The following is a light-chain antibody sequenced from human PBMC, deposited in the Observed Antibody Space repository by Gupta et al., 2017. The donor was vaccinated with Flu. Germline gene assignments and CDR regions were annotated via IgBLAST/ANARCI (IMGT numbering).Light chain of an antibody. CDR3: QQYNNWWA. Sequence: EIVMTQSPAILSVSPGERATLSCRASQRVSSNLAWYQQKPGQAPRLRIYGASTRATGIPARFSGTGSGTEFTLTISSLQSEDCVFYYCQQYNNWWAFGQGTKVEIK. CDR1: QRVSSN. J-gene: IGKJ1*01. V-gene: IGKV3-15*01. CDR2: GAS.